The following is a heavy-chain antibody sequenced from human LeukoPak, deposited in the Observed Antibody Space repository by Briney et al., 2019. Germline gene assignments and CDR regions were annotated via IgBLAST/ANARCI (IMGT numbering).Heavy chain of an antibody. V-gene: IGHV4-59*08. CDR2: IYYSGST. J-gene: IGHJ5*02. Sequence: SETLSLTCTVAGASISSYYWSWIRQPPGKGLEWIGYIYYSGSTNYNPSLKSRVTISVDTSKNQFSLKLSSVTAADTAVYYCARQLPPPDYGDYVWFDPWGQGTLVTVSS. D-gene: IGHD4-17*01. CDR3: ARQLPPPDYGDYVWFDP. CDR1: GASISSYY.